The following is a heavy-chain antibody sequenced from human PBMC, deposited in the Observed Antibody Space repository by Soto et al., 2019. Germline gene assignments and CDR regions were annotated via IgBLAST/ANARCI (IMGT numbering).Heavy chain of an antibody. CDR1: GYSFTTYW. V-gene: IGHV5-51*01. D-gene: IGHD2-21*01. CDR3: ARRDDSPTAEYFQH. CDR2: IYPGDSDT. Sequence: PGESLKISCKGSGYSFTTYWIGWVRQMPGKGLEWMGTIYPGDSDTRYSPSFQGQVTISADKSTSTAYLQWSSLKASDTAMYYCARRDDSPTAEYFQHWGQGTLVTVSS. J-gene: IGHJ1*01.